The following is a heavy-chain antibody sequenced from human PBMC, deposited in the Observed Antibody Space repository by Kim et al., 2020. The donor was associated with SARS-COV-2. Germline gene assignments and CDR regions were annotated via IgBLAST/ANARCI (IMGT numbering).Heavy chain of an antibody. CDR1: GYTFTSYA. Sequence: ASVKVSCKASGYTFTSYAMNWVRQAPGQGLEWMGWINTNTGNPTYAQGFTGRFVFSLDTSVSTAYLQISSLKAEDTAVYYCARDPFHYYDSSGYYYDFDYWGQGTLVTVSS. CDR3: ARDPFHYYDSSGYYYDFDY. CDR2: INTNTGNP. J-gene: IGHJ4*02. V-gene: IGHV7-4-1*02. D-gene: IGHD3-22*01.